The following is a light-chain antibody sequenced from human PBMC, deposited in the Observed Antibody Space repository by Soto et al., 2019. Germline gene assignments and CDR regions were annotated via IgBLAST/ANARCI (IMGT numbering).Light chain of an antibody. V-gene: IGKV3-20*01. CDR2: GAS. J-gene: IGKJ2*01. CDR1: QRITDNF. CDR3: QQYGRSPFT. Sequence: DIVLTQSPVTLSLSPGERATLSCRASQRITDNFLAWFQQKPGLAPRLLISGASTRASGVPDRFSGGGSGTDFVLTNSRLYPEDFAVYYCQQYGRSPFTFGQGSKMHIK.